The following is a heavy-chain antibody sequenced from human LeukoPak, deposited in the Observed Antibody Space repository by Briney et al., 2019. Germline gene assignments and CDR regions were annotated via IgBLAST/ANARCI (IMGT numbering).Heavy chain of an antibody. J-gene: IGHJ4*02. CDR2: FSAYNGKT. Sequence: ASVTLSCKASGFSFSSYGFSWVRQAPGQGLEWIGWFSAYNGKTNYAQKFQGRVTMTTDTSTTTVYLDLRSLRSDDTAVYFCARGGAVTSFDSWGQGTLITVSS. D-gene: IGHD1-26*01. V-gene: IGHV1-18*01. CDR3: ARGGAVTSFDS. CDR1: GFSFSSYG.